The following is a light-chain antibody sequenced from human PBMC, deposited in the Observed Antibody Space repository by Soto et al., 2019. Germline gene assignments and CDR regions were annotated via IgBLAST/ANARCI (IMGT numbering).Light chain of an antibody. Sequence: EIVLTQSPATLSVSPGERATLSCTASQSVSGNLAWYQQKSGQAPRLLFYGTSTRATGIPARFSGGGSGTEFTLTISSLQSEDFALYYCQQYYNWSLYTFGQGTKLEIK. CDR2: GTS. CDR3: QQYYNWSLYT. J-gene: IGKJ2*01. CDR1: QSVSGN. V-gene: IGKV3-15*01.